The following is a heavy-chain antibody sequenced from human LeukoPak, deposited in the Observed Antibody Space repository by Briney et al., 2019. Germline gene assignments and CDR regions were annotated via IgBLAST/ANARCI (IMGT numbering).Heavy chain of an antibody. D-gene: IGHD6-13*01. CDR1: GFTFDDYA. CDR3: AKDRSSSWYQYFQH. Sequence: GGSLRLSCAASGFTFDDYAMHWVRQAPGKGLEWVSGISWHSGSIGYADSVKGRFTISRDNAKNSLYLQMNSLRAEDTASYYCAKDRSSSWYQYFQHWGQGTLVTVSS. J-gene: IGHJ1*01. V-gene: IGHV3-9*01. CDR2: ISWHSGSI.